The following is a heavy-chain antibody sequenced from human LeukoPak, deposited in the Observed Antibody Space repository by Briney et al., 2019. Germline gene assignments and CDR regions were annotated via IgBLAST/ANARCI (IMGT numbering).Heavy chain of an antibody. J-gene: IGHJ4*02. CDR1: GFTFSSYG. Sequence: PGRSLRLSCAASGFTFSSYGMHWVRQAPGKGLEWVAVISYDGSNKYYADSVKGRFTISRDNAKNSLHLQMNSLRAEDTAVYYCARDFGSSWSYYFDYWGQGTLVTVSS. V-gene: IGHV3-30*03. CDR3: ARDFGSSWSYYFDY. CDR2: ISYDGSNK. D-gene: IGHD6-13*01.